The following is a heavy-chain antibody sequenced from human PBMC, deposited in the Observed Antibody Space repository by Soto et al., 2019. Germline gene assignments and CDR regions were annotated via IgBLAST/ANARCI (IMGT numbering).Heavy chain of an antibody. CDR1: GGTFSGYT. J-gene: IGHJ6*03. CDR2: IIPILGIA. D-gene: IGHD6-13*01. V-gene: IGHV1-69*02. Sequence: SVKVSCKASGGTFSGYTISWVRQAPGQGLEWMGRIIPILGIANYAQKFQGRVTITADKSTSTAYMELSSLRSEDTAVYYCASLGIAAAGPNYYYMDVWGKGTTVTVSS. CDR3: ASLGIAAAGPNYYYMDV.